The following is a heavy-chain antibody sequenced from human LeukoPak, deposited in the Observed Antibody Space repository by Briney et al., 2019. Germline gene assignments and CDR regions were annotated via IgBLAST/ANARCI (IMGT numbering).Heavy chain of an antibody. CDR1: GGTFSSYA. CDR3: ARDXGFHDHFDY. CDR2: IIPIFGTA. Sequence: GASVKVSCKASGGTFSSYAISWVRQAPGQGLEWMGGIIPIFGTANYAXKFQGRVTITADESTSTAYMELSSLRSEDTAVYYCARDXGFHDHFDYWGQGTLVTVSS. J-gene: IGHJ4*02. D-gene: IGHD3-3*01. V-gene: IGHV1-69*13.